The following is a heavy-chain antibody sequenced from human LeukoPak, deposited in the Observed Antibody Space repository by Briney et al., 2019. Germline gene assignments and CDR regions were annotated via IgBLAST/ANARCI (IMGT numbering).Heavy chain of an antibody. CDR1: VFTFSSYG. CDR2: IWHDGSNK. V-gene: IGHV3-33*06. D-gene: IGHD2-2*01. J-gene: IGHJ4*02. Sequence: GGSLRLSCAASVFTFSSYGMHWVRQAPGKGLEWVAVIWHDGSNKYYADSVKGRFTISRDNSKNTLYLQMNSLRAEDTAVYYCAKDHGDIVVVPAATAPDYWGQGTLVTVSS. CDR3: AKDHGDIVVVPAATAPDY.